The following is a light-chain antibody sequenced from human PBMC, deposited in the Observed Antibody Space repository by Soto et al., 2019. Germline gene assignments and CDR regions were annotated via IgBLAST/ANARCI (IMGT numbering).Light chain of an antibody. CDR2: GAS. J-gene: IGKJ2*01. CDR1: QRVSSSY. Sequence: EIVLTQSPGTLSLSPGERATLSCRASQRVSSSYLAWYQQKPGQAPRLLIYGASSRATGIPDRFSGSGSGTDFTLTISRLEPGDFAVYFCQQYGSSPPFTFGQGTKVDIK. CDR3: QQYGSSPPFT. V-gene: IGKV3-20*01.